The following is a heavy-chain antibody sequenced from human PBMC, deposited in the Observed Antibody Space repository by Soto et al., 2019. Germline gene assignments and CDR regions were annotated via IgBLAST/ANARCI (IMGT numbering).Heavy chain of an antibody. Sequence: QVQLVQSGAEVKKPGSAVKFSCKASGGTFSSYAISWVRHAPGQGLEWMGGNIPLFGPANYAQKFQGRVTITADESTSTAYMELSSLRSEDTAVYYCARGRTLDSSGYYLVFDYWGQGTLVTVSS. J-gene: IGHJ4*02. V-gene: IGHV1-69*12. CDR3: ARGRTLDSSGYYLVFDY. CDR1: GGTFSSYA. D-gene: IGHD3-22*01. CDR2: NIPLFGPA.